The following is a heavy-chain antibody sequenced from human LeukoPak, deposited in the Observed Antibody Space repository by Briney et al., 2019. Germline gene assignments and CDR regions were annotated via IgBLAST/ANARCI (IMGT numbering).Heavy chain of an antibody. J-gene: IGHJ4*02. CDR2: IKSKNDGGTT. Sequence: GGSLRLSCVASGFTFTHAWMKWVRQAPGKGLEWVGHIKSKNDGGTTAYAAPVKGRFTISRDDSKNTLYLQMNSLKTDDTAVYYCTKYDTSVNFDYWGQGTLVTVSS. V-gene: IGHV3-15*01. CDR3: TKYDTSVNFDY. D-gene: IGHD3-22*01. CDR1: GFTFTHAW.